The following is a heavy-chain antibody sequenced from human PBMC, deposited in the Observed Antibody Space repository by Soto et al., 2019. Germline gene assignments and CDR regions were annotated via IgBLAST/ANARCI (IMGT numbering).Heavy chain of an antibody. CDR2: ISSSSSTI. CDR1: GFTFSSYS. V-gene: IGHV3-48*02. J-gene: IGHJ4*02. Sequence: GGSLRLSCAASGFTFSSYSMNWVRQAPGKGLEWVSYISSSSSTIYYADSVKGRFTISRDNAKNSLYLQMNSLRDEDTAVYYCARDLTPTGYSYHLAFDYWGQGTLVTVSS. D-gene: IGHD5-18*01. CDR3: ARDLTPTGYSYHLAFDY.